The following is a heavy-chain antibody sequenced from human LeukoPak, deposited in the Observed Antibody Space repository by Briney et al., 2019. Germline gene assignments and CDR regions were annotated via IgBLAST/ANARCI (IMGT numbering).Heavy chain of an antibody. CDR2: ISNDGSRK. CDR3: ARDRAWNYFDY. V-gene: IGHV3-30*03. J-gene: IGHJ4*02. CDR1: GFTSIAYA. Sequence: GGSLRLSCVGSGFTSIAYALTWARQAPGKGLEWVAIISNDGSRKYYAHSVEGRFTISRDNSKNTLYLQMDSLRAEDTAVYYCARDRAWNYFDYWGQGTLVTLSS. D-gene: IGHD3-3*01.